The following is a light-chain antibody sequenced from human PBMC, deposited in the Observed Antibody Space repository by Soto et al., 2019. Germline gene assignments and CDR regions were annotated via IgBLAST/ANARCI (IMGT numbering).Light chain of an antibody. V-gene: IGLV6-57*01. CDR3: QSYDNNNHGWV. CDR1: SGSIASKY. J-gene: IGLJ3*02. Sequence: NFMLTQPHSVSESPGKTVTISCTRSSGSIASKYVQWYQQRPGSSPTTVIYEDNQRPSGVPDRFSGSIDSSSNSASLTISGLKTEDEADYYCQSYDNNNHGWVFGGGTKLTVL. CDR2: EDN.